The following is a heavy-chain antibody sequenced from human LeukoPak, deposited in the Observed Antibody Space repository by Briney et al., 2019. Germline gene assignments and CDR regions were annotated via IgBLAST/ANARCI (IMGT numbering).Heavy chain of an antibody. V-gene: IGHV1-69*05. Sequence: SVKVSCKASGGTFSSYAISWVRQAPGQGLEWMGGIIPIFGTANYAQKFQGRVTITTDESTSTAYMELSSLRSEDTAVYYCARENYYDSSGYLDYWGQGTLVTVSS. J-gene: IGHJ4*02. CDR2: IIPIFGTA. CDR1: GGTFSSYA. D-gene: IGHD3-22*01. CDR3: ARENYYDSSGYLDY.